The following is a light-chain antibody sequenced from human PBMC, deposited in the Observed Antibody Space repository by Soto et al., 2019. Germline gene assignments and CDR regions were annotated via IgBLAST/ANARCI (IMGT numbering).Light chain of an antibody. J-gene: IGLJ2*01. CDR3: CSYAGSYTLV. CDR1: SSNIEKNP. CDR2: NSD. V-gene: IGLV1-44*01. Sequence: QSVLTQAPSASGTPGQRVTISCSGSSSNIEKNPAHWYQQVPGAAPNLLIYNSDQRPSGVPDRFSGSKSGASASLGISGLQSGDEADYYCCSYAGSYTLVFGGGTKLTVL.